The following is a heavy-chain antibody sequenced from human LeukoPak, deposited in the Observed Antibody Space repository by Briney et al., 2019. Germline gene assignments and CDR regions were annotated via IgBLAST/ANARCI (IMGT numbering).Heavy chain of an antibody. J-gene: IGHJ4*02. D-gene: IGHD3-22*01. V-gene: IGHV4-61*02. CDR1: GGSISSGSYY. CDR3: AREAGYSAFDY. Sequence: PSETLSLTCTVSGGSISSGSYYWSWIRQPAGKGLEWIGRIYTSGSTNYNPSLKSRVTISVDTSKNQFSLKLSSVTAADTAVYYCAREAGYSAFDYWGQGTLVTVSS. CDR2: IYTSGST.